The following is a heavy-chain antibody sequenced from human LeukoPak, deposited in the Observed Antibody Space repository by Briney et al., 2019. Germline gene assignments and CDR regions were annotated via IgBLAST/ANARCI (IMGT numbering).Heavy chain of an antibody. J-gene: IGHJ4*01. Sequence: GGSLRLSCAASGFTFSSHAMSWVRQAPGKGLEWVSTLSGSGITTYYADSVKGRFTISRDNSKNTLYLQMNSLRAEDTAVYYCAKGIYSSGWSYFDYWGHGTLVTVYS. CDR2: LSGSGITT. V-gene: IGHV3-23*01. D-gene: IGHD6-19*01. CDR3: AKGIYSSGWSYFDY. CDR1: GFTFSSHA.